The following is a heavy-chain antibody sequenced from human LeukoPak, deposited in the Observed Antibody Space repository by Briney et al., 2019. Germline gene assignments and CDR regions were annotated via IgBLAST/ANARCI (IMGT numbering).Heavy chain of an antibody. CDR1: GYSISSGYY. J-gene: IGHJ5*02. Sequence: SETLSLTCTVSGYSISSGYYWGWIRQPPGKGLEWIGSIYHSGSTYYNPSLKSRVTISVDTSKNQFSLKLSSVTAADTAVYYCARLNHYYDSSGLYNWFDPWGQGTLVTVSS. V-gene: IGHV4-38-2*02. D-gene: IGHD3-22*01. CDR3: ARLNHYYDSSGLYNWFDP. CDR2: IYHSGST.